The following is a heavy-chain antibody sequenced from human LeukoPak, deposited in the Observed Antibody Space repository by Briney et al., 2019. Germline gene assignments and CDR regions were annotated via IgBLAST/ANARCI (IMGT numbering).Heavy chain of an antibody. D-gene: IGHD3-22*01. J-gene: IGHJ4*02. Sequence: ASVKVSCKASGYTFTSYDINWVRQATGQGLEWMGWMNPNSGNTGYAQKFQGRVTMTRNTSISTAYMELSSLRSEDMAVYYCATYYYDSSGYPLYFDYWGQGTLVTVSS. V-gene: IGHV1-8*01. CDR1: GYTFTSYD. CDR3: ATYYYDSSGYPLYFDY. CDR2: MNPNSGNT.